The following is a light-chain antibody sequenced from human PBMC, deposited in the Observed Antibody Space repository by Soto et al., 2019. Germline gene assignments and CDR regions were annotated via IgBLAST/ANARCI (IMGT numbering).Light chain of an antibody. CDR1: QSVPSNY. Sequence: EIVLTQSPGTLSLSPGERTTLSCRASQSVPSNYLAWYQQRPGQAPRLLIYGASTRAAGVPDRFSGSGSGTEFTLTINRLEPEDFAVFYCHQYDRSAIFTFGPGTTVEMK. J-gene: IGKJ3*01. CDR2: GAS. CDR3: HQYDRSAIFT. V-gene: IGKV3-20*01.